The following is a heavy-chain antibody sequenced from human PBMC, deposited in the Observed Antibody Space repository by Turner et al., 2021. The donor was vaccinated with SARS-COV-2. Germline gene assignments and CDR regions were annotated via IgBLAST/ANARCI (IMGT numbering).Heavy chain of an antibody. CDR2: IYPSGNT. CDR3: AREWWESTTVTTAAYYFGMDV. CDR1: GDLISSYY. Sequence: QVQLQESGPGLVKPSENLSLTCTVSGDLISSYYWSWIRQPAGKGLEWIGRIYPSGNTNYNPSLRSLVTMSLDTSKSQVYLNVNSVTAADTAVYYCAREWWESTTVTTAAYYFGMDVWGQGTTVTVSS. V-gene: IGHV4-4*07. J-gene: IGHJ6*02. D-gene: IGHD4-17*01.